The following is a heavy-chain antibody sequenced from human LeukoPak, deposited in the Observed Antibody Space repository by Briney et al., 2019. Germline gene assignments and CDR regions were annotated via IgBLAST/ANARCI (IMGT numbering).Heavy chain of an antibody. CDR2: INHSGST. Sequence: SETLSLTCAVYGGSFSGYYWSWIRQPPGKGLEWIGEINHSGSTNYNPSLKSRVTISVDTSKNQFSLKLSSVTAADTAVYYCASAYCSGGSCFPFDYWGQGTLVTVSS. CDR3: ASAYCSGGSCFPFDY. CDR1: GGSFSGYY. D-gene: IGHD2-15*01. V-gene: IGHV4-34*01. J-gene: IGHJ4*02.